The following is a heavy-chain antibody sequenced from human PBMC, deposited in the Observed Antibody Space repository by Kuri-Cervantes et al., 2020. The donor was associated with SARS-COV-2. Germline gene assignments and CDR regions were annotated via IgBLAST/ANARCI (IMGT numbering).Heavy chain of an antibody. D-gene: IGHD1-26*01. Sequence: GSLRLSCTVSGGSISGSGYYWAWIRQPQGKGLEWIGHIHYRETTYYNPSLKSRVTISVDTSKNQFSLKLSSVTAADTAVYYCARFSVGAKAKFDYWGQGTLVTVSS. CDR3: ARFSVGAKAKFDY. CDR1: GGSISGSGYY. J-gene: IGHJ4*02. V-gene: IGHV4-39*01. CDR2: IHYRETT.